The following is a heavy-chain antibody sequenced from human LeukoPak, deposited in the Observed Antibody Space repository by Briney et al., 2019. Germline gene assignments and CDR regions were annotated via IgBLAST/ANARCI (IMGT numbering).Heavy chain of an antibody. V-gene: IGHV3-30*02. J-gene: IGHJ3*02. CDR1: GFISSTYG. CDR2: IRYDGSNT. CDR3: TKSVESNSSWGAFDI. Sequence: GGSLRLSCAASGFISSTYGMHWVRQAPGKGLEGVAFIRYDGSNTYYADSVKGRFTISRDNSKNTLYLQMNSQRSEDTALYYCTKSVESNSSWGAFDIWGQGTMVTVSS. D-gene: IGHD6-6*01.